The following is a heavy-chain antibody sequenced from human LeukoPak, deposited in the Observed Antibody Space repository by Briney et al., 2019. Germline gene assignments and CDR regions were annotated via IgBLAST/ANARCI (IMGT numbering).Heavy chain of an antibody. D-gene: IGHD3-9*01. Sequence: SETLSLTCTVSGGSISSSTSYWGWIRQAPGKGLEWIGSIYYSGNTYYNPSLKSRVTISVDTSKNQFSLKLSSVTAADTAVYYCARLILVYDILTGYYVSAFDIWGQGTMVTVSS. V-gene: IGHV4-39*01. CDR2: IYYSGNT. CDR1: GGSISSSTSY. CDR3: ARLILVYDILTGYYVSAFDI. J-gene: IGHJ3*02.